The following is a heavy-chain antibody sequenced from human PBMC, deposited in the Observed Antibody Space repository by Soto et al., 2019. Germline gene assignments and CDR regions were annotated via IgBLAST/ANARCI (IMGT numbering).Heavy chain of an antibody. CDR1: GGSIRGGGYC. CDR2: IYYSGST. V-gene: IGHV4-30-4*01. J-gene: IGHJ6*02. Sequence: SETLSLTCTVSGGSIRGGGYCWSWIRKPPGKGLEWIGYIYYSGSTYYNPSLKSRVTISVDTSKNQFSLKLSSVTAADTAVYFCGVIFGVEYYYYGMDVWGQGTTVTVSS. D-gene: IGHD3-3*01. CDR3: GVIFGVEYYYYGMDV.